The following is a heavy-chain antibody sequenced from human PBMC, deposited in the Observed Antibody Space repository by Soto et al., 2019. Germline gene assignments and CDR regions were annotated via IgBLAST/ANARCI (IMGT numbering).Heavy chain of an antibody. CDR1: GVSMNDYY. J-gene: IGHJ6*02. Sequence: SETLSLTCSGSGVSMNDYYWSGIRQTAGRGLEWIGRIFTNGNTNYNPSLRGRLTMSVDTSTNQVSLRLTSVTAADTAVYYCASGPLVSRYYGLNVWGQGTTVTVSS. CDR2: IFTNGNT. D-gene: IGHD1-20*01. CDR3: ASGPLVSRYYGLNV. V-gene: IGHV4-4*07.